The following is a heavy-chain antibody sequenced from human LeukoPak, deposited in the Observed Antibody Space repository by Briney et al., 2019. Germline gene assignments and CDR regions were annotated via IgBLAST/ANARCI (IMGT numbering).Heavy chain of an antibody. V-gene: IGHV3-23*01. Sequence: GGSLRLSCAASGFTFSSYAMSWVRQAPGKGLECISGISGSGGRTYYADSVKGRFTISRDNSKNTLYLQMNSLRAEDTAVYYCAELGITMIGGVWGKGTTVTISS. CDR2: ISGSGGRT. CDR3: AELGITMIGGV. J-gene: IGHJ6*04. D-gene: IGHD3-10*02. CDR1: GFTFSSYA.